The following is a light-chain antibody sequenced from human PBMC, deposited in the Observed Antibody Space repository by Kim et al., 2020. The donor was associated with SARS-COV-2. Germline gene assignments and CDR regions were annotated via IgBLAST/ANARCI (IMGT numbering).Light chain of an antibody. CDR2: GAS. CDR3: QQYGSPPRT. Sequence: PGIRATLSCRASENITSNYLAWYRQNPGQPPRLLIYGASSRAPGIPDRFSGSGSGTDFTLTISRLEPEDFAVYYCQQYGSPPRTFGQGTKV. V-gene: IGKV3-20*01. J-gene: IGKJ1*01. CDR1: ENITSNY.